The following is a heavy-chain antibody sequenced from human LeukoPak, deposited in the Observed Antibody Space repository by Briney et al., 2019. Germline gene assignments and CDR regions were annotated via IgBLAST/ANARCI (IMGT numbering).Heavy chain of an antibody. CDR1: GYIFTSYW. V-gene: IGHV5-51*01. Sequence: GKSLKISCKGSGYIFTSYWIGWVRQMPGKGLEWMGIIYPGDSDTRYSPSFQGQVTISADKSISTAYLQWSSLKASDTATYYCERRAVGKGGDYWGQGTLVTVSS. CDR3: ERRAVGKGGDY. J-gene: IGHJ4*02. CDR2: IYPGDSDT. D-gene: IGHD1-1*01.